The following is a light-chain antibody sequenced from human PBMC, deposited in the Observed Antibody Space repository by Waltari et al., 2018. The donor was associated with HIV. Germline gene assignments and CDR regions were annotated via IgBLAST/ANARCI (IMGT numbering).Light chain of an antibody. J-gene: IGLJ2*01. V-gene: IGLV7-46*01. CDR2: DSN. CDR3: LLSYDGDVV. Sequence: QPVVTQEPSLTVSPGGTVILTCASSARVVNRGHCPSWFQQRPCQAPKTLIFDSNNRYSWTPARCTGSFLGGKAALTLTGAQPEDDADYYCLLSYDGDVVFGGGTKLTVL. CDR1: ARVVNRGHC.